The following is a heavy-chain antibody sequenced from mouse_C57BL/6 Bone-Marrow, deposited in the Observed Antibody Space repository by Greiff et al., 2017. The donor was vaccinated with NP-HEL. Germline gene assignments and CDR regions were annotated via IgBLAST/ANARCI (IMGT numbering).Heavy chain of an antibody. Sequence: QVQLQQPGAELVRPGTSVKLSCKASGYTFTSYWMHWVKQRPGQGLEWIGVIDPSDSYTNYNQKFKGKATLTVDTSSSTAYMQHSSRTSEDSAVYYCARNRHFDYWGQGTTLTVSS. CDR1: GYTFTSYW. CDR3: ARNRHFDY. V-gene: IGHV1-59*01. CDR2: IDPSDSYT. J-gene: IGHJ2*01.